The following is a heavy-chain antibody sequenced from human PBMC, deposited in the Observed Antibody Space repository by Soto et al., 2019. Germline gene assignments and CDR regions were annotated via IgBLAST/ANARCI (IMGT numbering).Heavy chain of an antibody. CDR1: GGSFSGYY. V-gene: IGHV4-34*01. Sequence: PSENLSLTCAVYGGSFSGYYWSWIRQPPGKGLEWIGEINHSGSTNYNPSLKSRVTISVDTSKNQFSLKLSSVTAADTAVYYCASFIVGATLGYFDYWGQGTLVTVPS. D-gene: IGHD1-26*01. CDR2: INHSGST. J-gene: IGHJ4*02. CDR3: ASFIVGATLGYFDY.